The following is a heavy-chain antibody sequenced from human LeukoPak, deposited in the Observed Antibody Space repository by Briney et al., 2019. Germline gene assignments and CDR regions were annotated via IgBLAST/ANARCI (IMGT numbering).Heavy chain of an antibody. D-gene: IGHD2-21*02. CDR3: ARGTYCGGDCYSSVSDFDY. CDR1: GGSVSSGSYY. Sequence: SQTLSLTCTVSGGSVSSGSYYWSWIRQPPGKGLEWIGYIYYSGSTNYNPSLKSRVTISVDTSKNQFSLKLSSVTAADTAVYYCARGTYCGGDCYSSVSDFDYWGQGTLVTVSS. V-gene: IGHV4-61*01. J-gene: IGHJ4*02. CDR2: IYYSGST.